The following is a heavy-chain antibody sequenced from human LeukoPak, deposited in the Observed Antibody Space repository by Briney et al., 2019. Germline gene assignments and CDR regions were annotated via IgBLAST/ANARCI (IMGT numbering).Heavy chain of an antibody. CDR2: IYHSGST. D-gene: IGHD3-22*01. CDR1: GGSISSGGYY. J-gene: IGHJ4*02. CDR3: ARSSSGYSDY. V-gene: IGHV4-31*03. Sequence: PSETLSLTCTVSGGSISSGGYYWSWIRQHPGKGLEWIGEIYHSGSTNYNPSLKSRVTISVDKSKNQFSLKLSSVTAADTAVYYCARSSSGYSDYWGQGTLVTVSS.